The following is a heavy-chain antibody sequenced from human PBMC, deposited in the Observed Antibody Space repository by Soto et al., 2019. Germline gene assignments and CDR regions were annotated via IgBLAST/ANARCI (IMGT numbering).Heavy chain of an antibody. CDR3: ARRSYCSGGSCHDY. J-gene: IGHJ4*02. Sequence: QVQLQESGPGLVKPSETLSLTCTVSGGSISSYYRSWIRQPPGKGLEWIGYIYCSGSTNYNPSLKCRVTISVDTSKNQFSLKLSSVTAADTAVYYCARRSYCSGGSCHDYWGQRTLVTVSS. V-gene: IGHV4-59*01. D-gene: IGHD2-15*01. CDR2: IYCSGST. CDR1: GGSISSYY.